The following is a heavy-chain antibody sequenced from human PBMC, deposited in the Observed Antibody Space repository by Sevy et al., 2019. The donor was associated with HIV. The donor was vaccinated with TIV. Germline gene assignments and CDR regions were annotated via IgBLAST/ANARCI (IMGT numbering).Heavy chain of an antibody. CDR1: GFTFSRYG. J-gene: IGHJ6*02. Sequence: GGSLRLSCGASGFTFSRYGMHWVRQAPGKGLEWVAIILYDGFNKHYADPVKGRFTISRDNSTNTVYLRLNSLRTEDTAVYYCARDRVARSSYVPGYYYGMDVWGQGTTVTVSS. V-gene: IGHV3-30*03. CDR2: ILYDGFNK. CDR3: ARDRVARSSYVPGYYYGMDV. D-gene: IGHD5-12*01.